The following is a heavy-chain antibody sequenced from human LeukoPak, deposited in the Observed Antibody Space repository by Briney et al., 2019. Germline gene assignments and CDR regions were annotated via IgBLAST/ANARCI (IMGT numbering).Heavy chain of an antibody. V-gene: IGHV3-74*03. CDR3: ARDQRVTGRPDIDY. D-gene: IGHD6-6*01. CDR1: GFTFRNHW. J-gene: IGHJ4*02. Sequence: PGGSLRLSCAASGFTFRNHWMHWVRQTPGQGLVWVSRISSDGSSTTYADSVKGRFTISRDNAKNTLYLQMNNQRAEDTAMYYCARDQRVTGRPDIDYWGQGTLVIVSS. CDR2: ISSDGSST.